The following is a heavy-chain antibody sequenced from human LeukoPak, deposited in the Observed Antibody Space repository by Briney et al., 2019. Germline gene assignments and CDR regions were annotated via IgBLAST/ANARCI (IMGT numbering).Heavy chain of an antibody. CDR3: ARSFFRATYYDILTGYPRDWFDP. Sequence: ASVKVSCKASGGTFSSYAISWVRQAPGQGLEWMGGIIPIFGTANYAQKFQGRVTITADESTSTAYMELSSLRSEDTAVYYCARSFFRATYYDILTGYPRDWFDPWGQGTLVTVSS. CDR2: IIPIFGTA. J-gene: IGHJ5*02. D-gene: IGHD3-9*01. CDR1: GGTFSSYA. V-gene: IGHV1-69*01.